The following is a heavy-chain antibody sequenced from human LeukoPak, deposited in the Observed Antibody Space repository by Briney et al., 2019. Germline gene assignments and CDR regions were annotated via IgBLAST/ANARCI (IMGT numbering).Heavy chain of an antibody. Sequence: GASVKVSCKAPGYTFTSYYMHWVRQAPGQGLEWMGIINPSGGSTSYAQKFQGRVTMTRDMSTSTVYMELSSLRSEDTAVYYCARGGGPSIAARPGRFDYWGQGTLVTVSS. CDR1: GYTFTSYY. CDR3: ARGGGPSIAARPGRFDY. CDR2: INPSGGST. J-gene: IGHJ4*02. D-gene: IGHD6-6*01. V-gene: IGHV1-46*01.